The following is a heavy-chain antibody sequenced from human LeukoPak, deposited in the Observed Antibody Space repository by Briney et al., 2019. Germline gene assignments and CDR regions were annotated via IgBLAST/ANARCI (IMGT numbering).Heavy chain of an antibody. D-gene: IGHD3-16*02. Sequence: PGGSLRLSCTASGFTFGDYAMSWVRQAPGKGLEWVGFIRSKAYGGTTEYAASVKGRFTISRDDSKSIAYLQMNSLKTEDTAVYYCTRDRLYYDYVWGSYHKGPYFDYWGQGTLVTVSS. CDR3: TRDRLYYDYVWGSYHKGPYFDY. J-gene: IGHJ4*02. V-gene: IGHV3-49*04. CDR2: IRSKAYGGTT. CDR1: GFTFGDYA.